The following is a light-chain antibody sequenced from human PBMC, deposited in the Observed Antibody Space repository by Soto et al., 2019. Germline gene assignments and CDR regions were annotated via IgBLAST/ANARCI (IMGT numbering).Light chain of an antibody. CDR1: QSFSSN. CDR3: QQYGNSPIT. J-gene: IGKJ5*01. V-gene: IGKV3-15*01. Sequence: ELVMTQSPATLSVSPGERATLSCRASQSFSSNVAWYQQKPGQAPRLLIYGTSTRVTGIPARFSGSGSGTDFTLTISRLEPEDFAVYYCQQYGNSPITFGQGTRLEIK. CDR2: GTS.